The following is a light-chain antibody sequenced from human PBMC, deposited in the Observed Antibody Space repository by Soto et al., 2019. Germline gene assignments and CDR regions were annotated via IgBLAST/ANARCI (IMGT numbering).Light chain of an antibody. J-gene: IGKJ2*01. Sequence: ETVMTQSPATLSVSPGERVTLSCRASQSINRNLAWYQQRPGQAPRVLIYDASTRATAVPARFSGSGSGTEFTLTISSLQSEDFAVYYCQQYNTWPPDYTFGQGTKLEIK. V-gene: IGKV3-15*01. CDR2: DAS. CDR1: QSINRN. CDR3: QQYNTWPPDYT.